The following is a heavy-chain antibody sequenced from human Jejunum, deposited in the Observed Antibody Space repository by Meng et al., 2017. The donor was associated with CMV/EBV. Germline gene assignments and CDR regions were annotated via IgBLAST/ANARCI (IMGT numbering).Heavy chain of an antibody. CDR2: INPDSGGT. V-gene: IGHV1-2*02. D-gene: IGHD3-3*01. Sequence: GYPFTGHYIHWLRQAPGQGLEWMGWINPDSGGTNYAQKFPGRVTMTWDTSINTAYMELGRLTSDDTAVYYCARDLRFLGRCYGMDVWGQGTTVTVSS. CDR3: ARDLRFLGRCYGMDV. CDR1: GYPFTGHY. J-gene: IGHJ6*02.